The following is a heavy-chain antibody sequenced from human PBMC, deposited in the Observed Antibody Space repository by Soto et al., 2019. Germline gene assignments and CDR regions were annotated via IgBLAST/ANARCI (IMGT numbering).Heavy chain of an antibody. J-gene: IGHJ5*02. Sequence: SETLSLTCTVSGDSISSAGYPWGWIRQPPGKGLEYIGTIYYSGNTYYNSSLMSRVTISLDTSKNQFSLKLTSVTAADTAVYYCARGVGGRNYDILTGYYMGDWFDPWGQGTLVTVSS. D-gene: IGHD3-9*01. CDR1: GDSISSAGYP. CDR3: ARGVGGRNYDILTGYYMGDWFDP. V-gene: IGHV4-39*01. CDR2: IYYSGNT.